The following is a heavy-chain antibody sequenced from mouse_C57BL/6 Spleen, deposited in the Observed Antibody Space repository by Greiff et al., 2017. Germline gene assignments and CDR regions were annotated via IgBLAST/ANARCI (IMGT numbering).Heavy chain of an antibody. CDR1: GYTFTSYW. CDR3: AREATVVGGYFDV. J-gene: IGHJ1*03. CDR2: IYPSDSET. V-gene: IGHV1-61*01. Sequence: VQLQQPGAELVRPGSSVKLSCKASGYTFTSYWMDWVKQRPGQGLEWIGNIYPSDSETHYNQKFKDKATLTVDKSSSTAYMQLSSLTSEDSAVYYCAREATVVGGYFDVWGTGTTVTVSS. D-gene: IGHD1-1*01.